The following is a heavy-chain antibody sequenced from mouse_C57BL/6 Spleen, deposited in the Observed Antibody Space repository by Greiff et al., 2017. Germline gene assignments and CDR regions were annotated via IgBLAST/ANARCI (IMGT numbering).Heavy chain of an antibody. D-gene: IGHD2-4*01. J-gene: IGHJ3*01. Sequence: DVMLVQSGGGLVKPGASLKLSCAASGFTFSSYAMSWVRQTPEKRLEWVGTISDGGSYTDYPDNVKGRFTISRDNAKNILYLQMSLLKSEDTAMYYCARDFYYECRWGDWGQGTLVTVSA. CDR3: ARDFYYECRWGD. V-gene: IGHV5-4*01. CDR2: ISDGGSYT. CDR1: GFTFSSYA.